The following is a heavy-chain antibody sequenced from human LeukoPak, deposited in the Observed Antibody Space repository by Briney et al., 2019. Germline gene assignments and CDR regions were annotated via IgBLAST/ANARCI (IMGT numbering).Heavy chain of an antibody. D-gene: IGHD6-19*01. CDR1: GYTFTSNY. V-gene: IGHV1-46*01. CDR2: ISPSGGST. Sequence: ASVKVSCKAFGYTFTSNYMHWVRQAPGQGREWMGVISPSGGSTTYAQKFQGRVTMTRDTSISTAYMELSRLRSDDTAVYYCAAVAGLGNAFDIWGQGTMVTVSS. CDR3: AAVAGLGNAFDI. J-gene: IGHJ3*02.